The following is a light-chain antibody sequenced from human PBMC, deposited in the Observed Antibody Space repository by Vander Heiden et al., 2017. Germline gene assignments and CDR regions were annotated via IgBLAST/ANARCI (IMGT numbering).Light chain of an antibody. CDR1: STDVGSFDY. V-gene: IGLV2-11*01. J-gene: IGLJ3*02. CDR2: AVS. Sequence: QSALTQPPSVSASPGQSDPISCTGTSTDVGSFDYVSWYQQHPGKAPKLMFYAVSKRPSGVPDRFSGSKSGNTASLTISGLQAEDEADYYCCSYAGTYTLVFGGGTKLTVL. CDR3: CSYAGTYTLV.